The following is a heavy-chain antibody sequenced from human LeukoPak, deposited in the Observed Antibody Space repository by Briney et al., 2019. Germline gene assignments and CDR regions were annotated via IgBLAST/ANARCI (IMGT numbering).Heavy chain of an antibody. J-gene: IGHJ6*02. D-gene: IGHD3-10*01. CDR1: GGSSSSYY. V-gene: IGHV4-4*07. CDR3: ARVPYGPDPYYYGMDV. CDR2: IYTSGST. Sequence: SETLSLTCTVSGGSSSSYYWSWIRQRAGKGLEWIGRIYTSGSTNYNPSLKRRVTMSVDTSKNQFSLKLSSVTAADTAVYYCARVPYGPDPYYYGMDVWGQGTTVTVSS.